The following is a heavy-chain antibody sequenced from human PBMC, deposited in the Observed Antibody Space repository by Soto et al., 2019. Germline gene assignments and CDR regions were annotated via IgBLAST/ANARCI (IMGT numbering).Heavy chain of an antibody. CDR2: VYHGGST. CDR3: ARDKTPPNYYGAGKNWFAP. D-gene: IGHD3-10*01. Sequence: PSETLSLTCVVSGDSITSTNWWSWVRQPPGKGLEWIGEVYHGGSTNYNPSLKSRVTISVDKSKNQFSLKLTSVTAADTAVYYCARDKTPPNYYGAGKNWFAPWGEGTLVTVSS. J-gene: IGHJ5*02. V-gene: IGHV4-4*02. CDR1: GDSITSTNW.